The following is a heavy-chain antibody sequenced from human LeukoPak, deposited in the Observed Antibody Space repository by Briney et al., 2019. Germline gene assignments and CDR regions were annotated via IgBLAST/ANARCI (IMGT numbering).Heavy chain of an antibody. Sequence: GGSLRLSCAASGFTFRNYAVSWVRQAPGKGLEWVSAISGSGINTYYADSVKGRFTISRDNSKNTLYLQMNSLRVEDTAVYYCAKGAEEGVVITSVYYYYMDVWGKGTTVTISS. V-gene: IGHV3-23*01. CDR1: GFTFRNYA. D-gene: IGHD3-22*01. CDR2: ISGSGINT. J-gene: IGHJ6*03. CDR3: AKGAEEGVVITSVYYYYMDV.